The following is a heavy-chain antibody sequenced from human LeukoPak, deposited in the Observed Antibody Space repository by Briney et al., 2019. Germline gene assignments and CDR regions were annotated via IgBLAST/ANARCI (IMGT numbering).Heavy chain of an antibody. D-gene: IGHD3-16*02. CDR3: AKQPRAMITFGGVIVFAY. CDR1: GFTFSSYA. CDR2: ISGSGGST. V-gene: IGHV3-23*01. Sequence: GGSLRLSCAASGFTFSSYAMSWVRQAPGKGLESVSAISGSGGSTYYADSVKGRFTISRDNSKNTLYLQMNSLRAEDTAVYYCAKQPRAMITFGGVIVFAYWGKGTLVTVSS. J-gene: IGHJ4*02.